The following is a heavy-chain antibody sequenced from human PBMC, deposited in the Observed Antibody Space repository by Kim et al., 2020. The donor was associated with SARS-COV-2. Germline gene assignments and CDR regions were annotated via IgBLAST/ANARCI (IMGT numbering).Heavy chain of an antibody. D-gene: IGHD3-16*01. J-gene: IGHJ4*02. V-gene: IGHV3-74*03. CDR2: MNGDGSST. CDR1: GFTFSASW. Sequence: LSLSCEASGFTFSASWMHWVRQTPGKGLVWVSQMNGDGSSTAYADSMKGRFTISRDNAKNTLYLQMNSLRVEDTAVYYCARGGLPGALDYWGQGTLVTVSS. CDR3: ARGGLPGALDY.